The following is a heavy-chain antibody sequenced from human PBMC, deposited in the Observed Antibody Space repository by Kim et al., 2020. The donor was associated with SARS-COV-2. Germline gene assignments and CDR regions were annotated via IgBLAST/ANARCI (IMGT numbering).Heavy chain of an antibody. CDR3: ARDGQAYYYDSSGYPNWFDP. CDR2: IIPIFGTA. J-gene: IGHJ5*02. V-gene: IGHV1-69*13. CDR1: GGTFSSYA. D-gene: IGHD3-22*01. Sequence: SVKVSCKASGGTFSSYAITWVRQAPGQGLEWMGGIIPIFGTANYAQKFQGRVTITADESTSTAYMELSSLRSEDTAVYYCARDGQAYYYDSSGYPNWFDPWGQGTLVTVSS.